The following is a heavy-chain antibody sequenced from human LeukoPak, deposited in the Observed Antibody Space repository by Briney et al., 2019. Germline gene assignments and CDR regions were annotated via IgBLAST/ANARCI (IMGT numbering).Heavy chain of an antibody. V-gene: IGHV4-39*01. CDR3: ARGLPLIPWFDY. J-gene: IGHJ4*02. D-gene: IGHD5-12*01. CDR2: IYYSGST. CDR1: GGSISSSSYY. Sequence: SETLSLTCTVSGGSISSSSYYWGWIRQPPGKGLEWIGSIYYSGSTYYNPSLKSRVTISVDTSKNQFSLKLSSVTAADTAVYCCARGLPLIPWFDYWGQGTLVTVSS.